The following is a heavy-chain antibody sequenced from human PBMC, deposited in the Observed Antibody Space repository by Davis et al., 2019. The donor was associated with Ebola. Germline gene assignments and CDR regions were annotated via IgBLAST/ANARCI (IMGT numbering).Heavy chain of an antibody. CDR1: GFTFSSYA. Sequence: GGSLRLSCAASGFTFSSYAMSWVRQAPGKGLEWVAYISSSGSTIYYADSVKGRFTISRDNSKKTLYLQMNSLRAEDTAVYYCARDRPLDFFFGDYYGMDVWGQGTTVTVSS. J-gene: IGHJ6*02. CDR3: ARDRPLDFFFGDYYGMDV. CDR2: ISSSGSTI. D-gene: IGHD3-16*01. V-gene: IGHV3-48*01.